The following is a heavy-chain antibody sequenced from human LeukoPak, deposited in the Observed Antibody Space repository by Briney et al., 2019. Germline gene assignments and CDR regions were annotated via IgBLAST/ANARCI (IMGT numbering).Heavy chain of an antibody. CDR1: GGSILDSTYY. D-gene: IGHD3-22*01. CDR2: IFYTGNT. V-gene: IGHV4-39*01. CDR3: ARQSSGYYYGWFDP. J-gene: IGHJ5*02. Sequence: SETLSLTCTVSGGSILDSTYYWAWIRQPPGKGLEWIATIFYTGNTHYKPSLKSRVTMSVDTVKNQFSLNLNSVTAADTAVYYCARQSSGYYYGWFDPWGQGTLVTVSS.